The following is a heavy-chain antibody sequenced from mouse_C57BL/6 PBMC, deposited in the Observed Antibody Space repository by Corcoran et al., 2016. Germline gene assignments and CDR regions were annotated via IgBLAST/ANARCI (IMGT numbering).Heavy chain of an antibody. Sequence: EVQLQQSGPELVKPGASVKISCKASGYTFTDYYMNWVKQSHGKSLEWIGDINPNNGGTSYNQKFKGKATLTVDKSSSTAYMELRILTSEDSAVYYCARGRYFDVWGTGTTFTVSS. CDR3: ARGRYFDV. V-gene: IGHV1-26*01. J-gene: IGHJ1*03. CDR1: GYTFTDYY. CDR2: INPNNGGT.